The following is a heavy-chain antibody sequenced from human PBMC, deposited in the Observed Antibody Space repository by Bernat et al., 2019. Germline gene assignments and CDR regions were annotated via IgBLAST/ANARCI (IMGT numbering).Heavy chain of an antibody. V-gene: IGHV1-69*06. CDR3: ARAGIVVVVAATWSWFDP. J-gene: IGHJ5*02. CDR1: GGTFSSYA. D-gene: IGHD2-15*01. Sequence: QVQLVQSGAEVKKPGSSVKVSCKASGGTFSSYAISWVRQAPGQGLEWMGGIIPIFGTANYAQKFQGRVTTTADKSTSTAYMELSSPRSEDTAVYYCARAGIVVVVAATWSWFDPWGQGTLVTVSS. CDR2: IIPIFGTA.